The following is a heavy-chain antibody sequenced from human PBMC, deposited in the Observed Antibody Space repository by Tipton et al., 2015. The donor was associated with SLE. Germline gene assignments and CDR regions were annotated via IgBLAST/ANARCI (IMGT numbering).Heavy chain of an antibody. J-gene: IGHJ4*02. D-gene: IGHD3-10*01. CDR3: ARGVGGPLYGSGSYFDY. CDR2: MNPNSGNT. CDR1: GYTFTSYD. V-gene: IGHV1-8*02. Sequence: QSGPEVKKPGASVKVSCKASGYTFTSYDINWVRQATGQGLEWIGWMNPNSGNTGYAQKFQGRVTMTRNTSISTAYMELSSLRSEDTAVYYCARGVGGPLYGSGSYFDYWGQGTLVTVSS.